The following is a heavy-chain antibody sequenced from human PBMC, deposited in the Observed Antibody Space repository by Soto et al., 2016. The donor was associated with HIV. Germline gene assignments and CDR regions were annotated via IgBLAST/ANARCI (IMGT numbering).Heavy chain of an antibody. Sequence: EVQLVESGGGLVQPGGSLRLSCAASRFTFSSYAMSWVRQAPGKGLEWVSVISGSGGSTYYADSVKGRFTISRDNSKKTLYLQMNSLRAEDTAVYYCAEAGAGYSSSWYGAFDYWGQGTLVTVSS. J-gene: IGHJ4*02. CDR3: AEAGAGYSSSWYGAFDY. CDR1: RFTFSSYA. D-gene: IGHD6-13*01. CDR2: ISGSGGST. V-gene: IGHV3-23*04.